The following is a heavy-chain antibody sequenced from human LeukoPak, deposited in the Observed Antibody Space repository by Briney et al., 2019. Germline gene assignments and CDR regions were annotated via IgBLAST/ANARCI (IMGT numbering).Heavy chain of an antibody. V-gene: IGHV3-64*04. CDR3: ARFRTWGDKAFDY. D-gene: IGHD2-21*02. CDR2: ISSNGGST. J-gene: IGHJ4*02. Sequence: GGSLRLSCSASGFIFSTYAMHWVRQAPGKGLEHVSAISSNGGSTYHADSVKGRFTISRDSAKNSLYLQMNSLRAEDTAVYYCARFRTWGDKAFDYWGQGTLVTVSS. CDR1: GFIFSTYA.